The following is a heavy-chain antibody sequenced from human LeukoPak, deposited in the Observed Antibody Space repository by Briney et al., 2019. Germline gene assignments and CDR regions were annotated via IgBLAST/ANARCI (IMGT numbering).Heavy chain of an antibody. J-gene: IGHJ5*02. V-gene: IGHV3-30*04. CDR2: ISYDGSNK. CDR3: ARSLVVGATYPHH. CDR1: GVTFSSYA. Sequence: PGRSLRLSCAASGVTFSSYAMHGVRQAPGKGLEWVAGISYDGSNKYYADSLKGRFTISRDNSKNTLYLQMNSLRPEERAGDYFARSLVVGATYPHHWGQGTLVTVSS. D-gene: IGHD1-26*01.